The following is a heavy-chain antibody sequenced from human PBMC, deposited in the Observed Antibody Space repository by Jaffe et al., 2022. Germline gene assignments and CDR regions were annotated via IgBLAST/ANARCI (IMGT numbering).Heavy chain of an antibody. CDR2: IYYSGST. CDR1: GGSISSYY. Sequence: QVQLQESGPGLVKPSETLSLTCTVSGGSISSYYWSWIRQPPGKGLEWIGYIYYSGSTNYNPSLKSRVTISVDTSKNQFSLKLSSVTAADTAVYYCARAEGYYYYYMDVWGKGTTVTVSS. J-gene: IGHJ6*03. V-gene: IGHV4-59*01. CDR3: ARAEGYYYYYMDV.